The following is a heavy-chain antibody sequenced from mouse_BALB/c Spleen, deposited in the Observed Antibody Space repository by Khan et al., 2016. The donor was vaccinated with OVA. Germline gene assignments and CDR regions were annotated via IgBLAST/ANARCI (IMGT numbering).Heavy chain of an antibody. CDR3: ARHGSTSWFAY. D-gene: IGHD1-1*01. J-gene: IGHJ3*01. CDR2: IDPFNGGA. Sequence: QLQQPGPELMKPGASVKISCKASGYSFSTFYIHWVTRSHGKTLEWIGYIDPFNGGATYNQKFKGKATLTVDKSSSTAYMHLTSLTSEDSAVYYCARHGSTSWFAYWGQGTLVTVSA. V-gene: IGHV1S135*01. CDR1: GYSFSTFY.